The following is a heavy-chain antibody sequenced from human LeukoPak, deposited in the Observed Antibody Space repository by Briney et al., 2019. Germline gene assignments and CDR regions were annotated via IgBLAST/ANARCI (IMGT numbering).Heavy chain of an antibody. V-gene: IGHV3-30-3*01. J-gene: IGHJ4*02. CDR3: ARDTATYYFDY. D-gene: IGHD5-18*01. CDR1: GFNFSSYA. CDR2: ISYDGSNK. Sequence: GGSLRLSWAASGFNFSSYAMHWVRQAPGKGLEWVAVISYDGSNKYYADSVKGRFTISRDNSKNTLYLQMNSLRAEDTAVYYCARDTATYYFDYWGQGTLVTVSS.